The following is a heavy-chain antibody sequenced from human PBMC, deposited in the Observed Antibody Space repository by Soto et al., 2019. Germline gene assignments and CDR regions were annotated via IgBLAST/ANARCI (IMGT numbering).Heavy chain of an antibody. J-gene: IGHJ6*02. CDR3: ARGYYDFWSGYYTPYYGMDV. Sequence: SETLSLTCTVSSGSISSSSYYGGWIRQPPGKGLEWIGSIYYSGSTYYNPSLKSRVTISVDTSKNQFSLKLSSVTAADTAVYYCARGYYDFWSGYYTPYYGMDVWGQGTTVTVSS. CDR1: SGSISSSSYY. CDR2: IYYSGST. V-gene: IGHV4-39*01. D-gene: IGHD3-3*01.